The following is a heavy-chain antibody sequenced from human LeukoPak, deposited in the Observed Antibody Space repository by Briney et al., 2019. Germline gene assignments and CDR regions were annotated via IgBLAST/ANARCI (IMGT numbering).Heavy chain of an antibody. CDR2: INRYNGDI. CDR1: GYTFTTYH. CDR3: ARATSFTASGYDY. J-gene: IGHJ4*02. V-gene: IGHV1-8*03. D-gene: IGHD6-25*01. Sequence: GASLKLSCKTSGYTFTTYHINWVRQATGQGLEWLGWINRYNGDICYVQNFKGRLSITSDNSKSTAYMELDSLRSDDTAVYFCARATSFTASGYDYWGQGTLLTVSS.